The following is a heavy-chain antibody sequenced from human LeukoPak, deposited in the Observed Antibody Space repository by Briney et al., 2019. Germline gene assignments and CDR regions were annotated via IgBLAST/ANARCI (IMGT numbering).Heavy chain of an antibody. Sequence: GGSLRLSCAASGFTFSSYSMNWVRQAPGKGLEWVSSISSSSSYIYYADSVKGRFTISRDNAKNSLYLQMNSLRAEDTAVYYCAREGAYYDSSGSLDYWGQGTLVTVSS. CDR1: GFTFSSYS. CDR3: AREGAYYDSSGSLDY. CDR2: ISSSSSYI. J-gene: IGHJ4*02. V-gene: IGHV3-21*01. D-gene: IGHD3-22*01.